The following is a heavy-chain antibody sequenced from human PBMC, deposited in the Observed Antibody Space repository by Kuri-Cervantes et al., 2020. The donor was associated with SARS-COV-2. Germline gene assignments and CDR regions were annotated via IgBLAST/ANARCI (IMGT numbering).Heavy chain of an antibody. CDR3: AKSMSVAAPASDY. CDR2: ISSTSSYI. J-gene: IGHJ4*02. D-gene: IGHD6-13*01. CDR1: GFTFSSYS. Sequence: GGSLRLSCAASGFTFSSYSMNWVRQAPGKGLEWVSSISSTSSYIYYADSVKGRFTISRDNAKNSLYLQMNSLRAEDTAVYYCAKSMSVAAPASDYWGQGTLVTVSS. V-gene: IGHV3-21*01.